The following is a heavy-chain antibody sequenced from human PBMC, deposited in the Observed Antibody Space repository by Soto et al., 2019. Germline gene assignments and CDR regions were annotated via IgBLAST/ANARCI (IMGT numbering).Heavy chain of an antibody. Sequence: QVQLQQWGVGLLKPSETLSLTCAVYGGSFSGYYWSWIRQPPGKGLEWIGEINHSGSTNYNPSLKSRVTISVDTSKNQFSLKLSSVTAADTAVYYCARGFDIVVVPAAIGNWFDPWGQGTLVTVSS. D-gene: IGHD2-2*01. V-gene: IGHV4-34*01. CDR1: GGSFSGYY. J-gene: IGHJ5*02. CDR3: ARGFDIVVVPAAIGNWFDP. CDR2: INHSGST.